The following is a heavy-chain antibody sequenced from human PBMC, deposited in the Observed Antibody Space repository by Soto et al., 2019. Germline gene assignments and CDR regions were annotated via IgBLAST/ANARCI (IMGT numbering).Heavy chain of an antibody. J-gene: IGHJ6*02. CDR3: ARVTPGNNLYYFSGLDF. V-gene: IGHV3-30-3*01. D-gene: IGHD1-1*01. Sequence: VGSLRLSCVASGFTFDTYGIHWVRQAPGKGLQWVALISYEGSNTYYADSVRGRFTISRDNSKNTLYLQMNTLRPEDTGVYYCARVTPGNNLYYFSGLDFWGQGTSVTVSS. CDR2: ISYEGSNT. CDR1: GFTFDTYG.